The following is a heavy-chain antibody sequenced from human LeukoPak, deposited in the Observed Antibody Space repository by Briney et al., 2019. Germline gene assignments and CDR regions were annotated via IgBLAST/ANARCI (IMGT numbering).Heavy chain of an antibody. D-gene: IGHD3-16*01. J-gene: IGHJ4*02. CDR3: AKGLGRVSFSSDY. V-gene: IGHV3-43*02. CDR1: GFDFDNNA. Sequence: PGGSLRLSCAASGFDFDNNAMQWVRQPPGRGLEWVSLISGDDTHYADSVKGRFTMSRDNTKKTLFLQMSNLRFEDTGLYFYAKGLGRVSFSSDYWGQGILVAVSS. CDR2: ISGDDT.